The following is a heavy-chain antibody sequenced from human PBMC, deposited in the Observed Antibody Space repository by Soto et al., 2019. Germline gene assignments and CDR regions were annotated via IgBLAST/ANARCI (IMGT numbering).Heavy chain of an antibody. CDR1: GVTFSSYA. Sequence: GGSLRLSCSASGVTFSSYAMHWVRQAPGKGLEYVSAISSNGGSTYYADSVKGRFTISRDNSKNTLYLQMSSLRAEDTAVYYCVKQGLTGGYYFDYWGQGTLVTVSS. CDR2: ISSNGGST. J-gene: IGHJ4*02. CDR3: VKQGLTGGYYFDY. D-gene: IGHD3-9*01. V-gene: IGHV3-64D*06.